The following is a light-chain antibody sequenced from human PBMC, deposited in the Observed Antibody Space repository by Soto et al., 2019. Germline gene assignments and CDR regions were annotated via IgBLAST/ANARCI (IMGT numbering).Light chain of an antibody. Sequence: VLTQSPGTLSLSPGERATLSCRASQSVSNNYLAWYQQKPGQAPRLLIYGASTRATGIPDRFSGSGSGTDFTLTISRLEPEDSAVYYCQQYGSSPTWTFGQGTKVDIK. CDR2: GAS. CDR3: QQYGSSPTWT. V-gene: IGKV3-20*01. CDR1: QSVSNNY. J-gene: IGKJ1*01.